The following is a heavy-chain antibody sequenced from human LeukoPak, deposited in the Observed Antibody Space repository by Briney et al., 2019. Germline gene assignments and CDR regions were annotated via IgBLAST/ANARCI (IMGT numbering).Heavy chain of an antibody. CDR3: ARREYSSDWYPFDY. Sequence: SQTLSLTCTVSGDSINSGEHYWSWIRQPPGKGLEWIGHIYHSGTTYYNPSVKSRTTISVDTSKNQFSLKLSSVTAADTAVYYCARREYSSDWYPFDYWGQGTPVTVSS. V-gene: IGHV4-30-4*08. J-gene: IGHJ4*02. CDR2: IYHSGTT. CDR1: GDSINSGEHY. D-gene: IGHD6-19*01.